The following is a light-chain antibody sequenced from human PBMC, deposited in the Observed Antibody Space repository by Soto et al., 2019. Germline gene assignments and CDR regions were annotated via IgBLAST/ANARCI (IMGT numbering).Light chain of an antibody. CDR2: DAS. V-gene: IGKV3-11*01. CDR1: QSVNSI. J-gene: IGKJ5*01. Sequence: EIVLTQSPATLSLSPGERATLSCRASQSVNSILAWYQQKPGQAPRLLIDDASNRATGIPARFSGSGSETGFTLTISSLEPEDFAVYYCQQRSSWPVTFGQGTRLEIK. CDR3: QQRSSWPVT.